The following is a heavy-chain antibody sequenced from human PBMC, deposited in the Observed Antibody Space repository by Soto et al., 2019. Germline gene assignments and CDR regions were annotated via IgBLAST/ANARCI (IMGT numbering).Heavy chain of an antibody. D-gene: IGHD6-19*01. J-gene: IGHJ4*02. CDR2: INPNSGGT. Sequence: ASVKVSCKASGYTFTGYYMHWVRQAPGQGLEWMGWINPNSGGTNYAQKFQGWVTMTRDTSISTAYMELSRLRSDDTAVYYCARGQGVAGTKASDYWGQGTLVTVSS. CDR1: GYTFTGYY. V-gene: IGHV1-2*04. CDR3: ARGQGVAGTKASDY.